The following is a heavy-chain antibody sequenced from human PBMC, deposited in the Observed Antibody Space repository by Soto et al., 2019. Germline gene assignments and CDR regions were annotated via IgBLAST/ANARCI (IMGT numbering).Heavy chain of an antibody. CDR2: IYYSGST. CDR1: GGSISSGGYY. Sequence: TLSLTCTVSGGSISSGGYYWSWIRQHPGKGLEWIGYIYYSGSTYYNPSLKSRVTISVDTSKNQFSLKLSSVTAADTAVYYCARRADHDGSGSYYNPSGYYFDYWGQGTLVTVSS. J-gene: IGHJ4*02. V-gene: IGHV4-31*03. D-gene: IGHD3-10*01. CDR3: ARRADHDGSGSYYNPSGYYFDY.